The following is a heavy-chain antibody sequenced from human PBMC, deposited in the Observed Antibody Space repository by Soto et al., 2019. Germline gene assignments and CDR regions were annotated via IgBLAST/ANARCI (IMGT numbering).Heavy chain of an antibody. CDR1: GGSFSGYN. Sequence: QVQLQQWGAGLLKPSETLSLTCAVYGGSFSGYNWSWIRQPPGTGLGWIGEINQSVSTNYNPSLKRRVNISVDTSKNQFALELSSVTAADTAVYYLARGRVTMVRGPRGYYYYGMDVWGQGTTVTVSS. CDR2: INQSVST. V-gene: IGHV4-34*01. CDR3: ARGRVTMVRGPRGYYYYGMDV. J-gene: IGHJ6*02. D-gene: IGHD3-10*01.